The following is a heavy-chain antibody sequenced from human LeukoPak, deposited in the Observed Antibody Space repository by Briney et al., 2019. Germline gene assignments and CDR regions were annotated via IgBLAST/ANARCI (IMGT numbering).Heavy chain of an antibody. CDR2: INPNSGGT. D-gene: IGHD3-3*01. Sequence: SVKVSCKASGYTFTGYYMHWVRQAPGQGLEWMGWINPNSGGTNYAQKFQGRVTMTRDTSISTAYMELSRLRSDDTAVYYCARAGVGRFLEWLPDVYGMDVWGQGTTVTVSS. CDR1: GYTFTGYY. J-gene: IGHJ6*02. V-gene: IGHV1-2*02. CDR3: ARAGVGRFLEWLPDVYGMDV.